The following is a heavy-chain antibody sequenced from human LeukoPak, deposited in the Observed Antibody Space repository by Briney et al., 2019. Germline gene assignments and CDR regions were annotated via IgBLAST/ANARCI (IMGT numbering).Heavy chain of an antibody. V-gene: IGHV3-23*01. Sequence: GGSLRLSCAASGFTFSSYAMSWVRQAPGKGLEWVSLISGSGGGTHYADSVKGRFAVSRDNSKDILYLQMNSLRADDTAVYYCARSGPEDGYNIYFDRWGQGSLVTVSS. CDR3: ARSGPEDGYNIYFDR. CDR2: ISGSGGGT. J-gene: IGHJ4*02. D-gene: IGHD5-24*01. CDR1: GFTFSSYA.